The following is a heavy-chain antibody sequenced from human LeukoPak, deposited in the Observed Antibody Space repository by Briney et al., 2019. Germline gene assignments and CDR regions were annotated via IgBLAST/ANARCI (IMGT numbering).Heavy chain of an antibody. V-gene: IGHV3-23*01. CDR2: ISSSGGST. Sequence: GGSLRLSCAASGFTFSSYAMSWVRQAPGKGLEWVSAISSSGGSTNYADSVKGRFTISRDNSKNTLYLQMNSLRAEDTAVFYCAKTGVGYCTGGSCSAADYWGQGTLVTVSS. CDR3: AKTGVGYCTGGSCSAADY. J-gene: IGHJ4*02. CDR1: GFTFSSYA. D-gene: IGHD2-15*01.